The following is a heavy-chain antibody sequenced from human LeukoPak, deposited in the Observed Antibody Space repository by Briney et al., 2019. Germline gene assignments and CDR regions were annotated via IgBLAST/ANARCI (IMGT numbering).Heavy chain of an antibody. CDR1: GGSISSYY. CDR3: ARAVYGMVRGVYYFDY. J-gene: IGHJ4*02. D-gene: IGHD3-10*01. CDR2: IYYSGST. Sequence: PSETLSLTCTVSGGSISSYYWSWIRQPPGKGLEWIGYIYYSGSTNYNPSLKSRVTISVDTSKDQFSLKLSSVTAADTAVYYCARAVYGMVRGVYYFDYWGQGTLVTVSS. V-gene: IGHV4-59*01.